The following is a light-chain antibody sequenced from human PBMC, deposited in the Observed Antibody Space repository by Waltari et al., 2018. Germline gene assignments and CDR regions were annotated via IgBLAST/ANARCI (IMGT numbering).Light chain of an antibody. J-gene: IGLJ2*01. CDR3: CSYTSIGPVL. CDR2: EVT. Sequence: QSARPHPPSLPGSPGQSFAISCFETSSDVGANNFLSWYQQHPGRAPKLMIHEVTKRPSGVSTRFSGSKSGNTASLTISGLQAEDEADYYCCSYTSIGPVLIGGGTKVTVL. CDR1: SSDVGANNF. V-gene: IGLV2-23*02.